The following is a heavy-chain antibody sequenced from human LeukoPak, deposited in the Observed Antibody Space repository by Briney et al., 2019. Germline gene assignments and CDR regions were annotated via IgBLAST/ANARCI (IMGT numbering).Heavy chain of an antibody. J-gene: IGHJ4*02. V-gene: IGHV3-9*01. D-gene: IGHD3-3*01. CDR2: ISWNSGSI. CDR3: AKDRAAFSLNYFDY. CDR1: RFTFDDYA. Sequence: GGSLRLSCAASRFTFDDYAMHWVRQAPGKGLEWVSGISWNSGSIGYADSVKGRFTISRDNAKNSLYLQMNSLRAEDTALYYCAKDRAAFSLNYFDYWGQGTLVTVSS.